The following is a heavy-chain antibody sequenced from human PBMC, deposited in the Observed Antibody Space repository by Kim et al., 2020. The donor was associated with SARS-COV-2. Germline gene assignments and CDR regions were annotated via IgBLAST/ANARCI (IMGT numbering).Heavy chain of an antibody. Sequence: TYYNPALKSRVTISVDTSKNQFSLKLSSVTAADTAVYYCARHTAVAGNDYWGQGTLVTVSS. J-gene: IGHJ4*02. V-gene: IGHV4-39*01. CDR3: ARHTAVAGNDY. D-gene: IGHD6-19*01. CDR2: T.